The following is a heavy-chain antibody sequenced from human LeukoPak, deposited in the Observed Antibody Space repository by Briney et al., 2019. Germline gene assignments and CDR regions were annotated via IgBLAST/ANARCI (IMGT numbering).Heavy chain of an antibody. CDR2: INHSGST. V-gene: IGHV4-34*01. D-gene: IGHD1-26*01. Sequence: SETLSLTCAVYGGSFSGYYWSWIRQPPGKGLEWIGEINHSGSTNYNPSLKSRVTISVDTSKNQFSLKLSSVTAADTAVYYCAGSGNYGYYFDYWGQGTLVTVSS. CDR1: GGSFSGYY. J-gene: IGHJ4*02. CDR3: AGSGNYGYYFDY.